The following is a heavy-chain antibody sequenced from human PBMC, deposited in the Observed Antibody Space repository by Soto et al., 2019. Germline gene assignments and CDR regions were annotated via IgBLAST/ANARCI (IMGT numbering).Heavy chain of an antibody. CDR2: ISGSGGST. CDR1: GFTFSSYA. Sequence: GGSLRLSCAASGFTFSSYAMSWVRQAPGKGLDWVSAISGSGGSTSYADSVKGRFTISRDNSKNTLYLQMNSLRAEDTAVYYCAKGRIGTPVAFDIWGQGPMVTVSS. V-gene: IGHV3-23*01. CDR3: AKGRIGTPVAFDI. J-gene: IGHJ3*02. D-gene: IGHD6-13*01.